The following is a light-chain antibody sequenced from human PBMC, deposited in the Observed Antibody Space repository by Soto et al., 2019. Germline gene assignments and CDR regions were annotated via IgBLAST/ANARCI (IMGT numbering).Light chain of an antibody. CDR1: QSVSSSY. J-gene: IGKJ2*01. CDR3: QQYGSSPPYT. V-gene: IGKV3-20*01. CDR2: GAS. Sequence: EIALTQSPGTLSLSPRERATLSCRASQSVSSSYLAWYQQKPRQAPRLLIYGASSRATGIPDRFSGSGSGTDFTLTISRLEPEDFPGYDCQQYGSSPPYTFGQGTKLEIK.